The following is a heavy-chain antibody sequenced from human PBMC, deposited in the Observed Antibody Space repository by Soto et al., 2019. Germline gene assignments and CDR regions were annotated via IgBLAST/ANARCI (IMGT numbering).Heavy chain of an antibody. V-gene: IGHV4-59*01. CDR3: ARDMGSSSSWYGAFDI. Sequence: SETLSLTCTVSGGSISSYYWSWIRQPPGKGLEWIGYIHYSGSTNYNPSLKSRVTISVDTSKNQFSLKLSSVTAADTAVYYCARDMGSSSSWYGAFDIWGQGTMVTVSS. J-gene: IGHJ3*02. CDR2: IHYSGST. D-gene: IGHD6-13*01. CDR1: GGSISSYY.